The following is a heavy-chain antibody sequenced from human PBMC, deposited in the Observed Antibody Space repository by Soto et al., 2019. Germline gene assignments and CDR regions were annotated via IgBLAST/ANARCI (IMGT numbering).Heavy chain of an antibody. CDR2: IRDSGGTT. Sequence: GGSLRLSCAASGLMFNNYAMSWVRQAPGKGLEWVSAIRDSGGTTYYADSVKGRFTISRDNSKNTLYLQMDSLRADDTAVYYFAKLGWSDVGNDAFDIWGQGTMVTVSS. D-gene: IGHD6-19*01. CDR1: GLMFNNYA. CDR3: AKLGWSDVGNDAFDI. J-gene: IGHJ3*02. V-gene: IGHV3-23*01.